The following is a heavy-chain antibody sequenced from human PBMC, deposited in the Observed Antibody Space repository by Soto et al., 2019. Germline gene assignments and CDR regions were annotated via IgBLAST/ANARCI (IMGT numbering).Heavy chain of an antibody. CDR1: GFTFSSHA. CDR3: AKTSSGWYYFDY. J-gene: IGHJ4*02. V-gene: IGHV3-23*01. CDR2: ISSSGGNS. D-gene: IGHD6-19*01. Sequence: GGSLRLSCAASGFTFSSHAMSWVRQAPGKGLEWVSGISSSGGNSNSADSVKGRFTISRDNSKNTLYLQMNSLRAEDTAVYYCAKTSSGWYYFDYWGQGTLVTVSS.